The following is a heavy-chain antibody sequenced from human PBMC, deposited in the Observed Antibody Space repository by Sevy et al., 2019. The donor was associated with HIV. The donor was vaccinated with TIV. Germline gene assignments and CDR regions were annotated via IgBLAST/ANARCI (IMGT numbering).Heavy chain of an antibody. V-gene: IGHV3-30-3*01. Sequence: GGSLRLSCAASGFTFSSYAMHWVRQAPGKGLEWVAAISYDGSNKYYADSVKGRFTISRDNSKNTLYLQMNSLRAEDTAVYYCARGDIVVVVAANFDYWGQGTLVTVSS. J-gene: IGHJ4*02. CDR3: ARGDIVVVVAANFDY. CDR2: ISYDGSNK. D-gene: IGHD2-15*01. CDR1: GFTFSSYA.